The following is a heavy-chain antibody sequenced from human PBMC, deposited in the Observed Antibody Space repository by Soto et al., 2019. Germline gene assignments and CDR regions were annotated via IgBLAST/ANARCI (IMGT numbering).Heavy chain of an antibody. CDR3: ARGERGSGWSGYYYYMDV. CDR2: ISHSGST. D-gene: IGHD6-19*01. J-gene: IGHJ6*03. Sequence: QVQLQQWGAGLLKPSETLSLTCAVYGGSFSGYYWSWIRQPPGKGLEWIGEISHSGSTNYNPSLKSRVTISVDTSKIQFSLKLSSVTAADTAVYYCARGERGSGWSGYYYYMDVWGKGTTVTVSS. V-gene: IGHV4-34*01. CDR1: GGSFSGYY.